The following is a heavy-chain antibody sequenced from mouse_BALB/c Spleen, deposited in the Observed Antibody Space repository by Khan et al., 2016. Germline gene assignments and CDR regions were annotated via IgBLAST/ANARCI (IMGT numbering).Heavy chain of an antibody. Sequence: VQLQQSGAELVKPGASVKLSCTTSGFNIKDTYIHWVKQRPEQGLEWIGRIDPANGNTKYDPNFQGKATITADTPSNTAYLQLSSLTSEDTAVYYCARGLRPFYYAMDYWGQGTSVTVSS. CDR1: GFNIKDTY. J-gene: IGHJ4*01. V-gene: IGHV14-3*02. CDR3: ARGLRPFYYAMDY. D-gene: IGHD1-1*01. CDR2: IDPANGNT.